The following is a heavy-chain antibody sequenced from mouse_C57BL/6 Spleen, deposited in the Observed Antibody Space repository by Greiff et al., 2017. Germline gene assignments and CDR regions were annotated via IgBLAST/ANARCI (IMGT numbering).Heavy chain of an antibody. Sequence: VQLQQPGAELVMPGASVKLSCKASGYTFTSYWMHWVKQRPGQGLEWIGEIDPSDSYTNYNQKFKGKSTLTVDKSSSTAYMQLSSLTSEDSAVYYCARPDTSGPYYAMDYWGQGTSVTVSA. CDR1: GYTFTSYW. D-gene: IGHD3-2*02. CDR2: IDPSDSYT. CDR3: ARPDTSGPYYAMDY. J-gene: IGHJ4*01. V-gene: IGHV1-69*01.